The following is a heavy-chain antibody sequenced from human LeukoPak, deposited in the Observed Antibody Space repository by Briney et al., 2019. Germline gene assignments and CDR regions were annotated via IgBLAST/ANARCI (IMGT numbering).Heavy chain of an antibody. D-gene: IGHD2-21*01. CDR1: GFTFNRHW. V-gene: IGHV3-7*04. CDR3: ARKAYDSDCFDF. Sequence: PGGSLRLSCAASGFTFNRHWMTWVRQAPGKGLEWVANIKQDGSDQYYVGSVKGRFTISRDNAKNSLYMQMNNLRDEDTAVYYCARKAYDSDCFDFWGQGTLVTVCS. J-gene: IGHJ4*02. CDR2: IKQDGSDQ.